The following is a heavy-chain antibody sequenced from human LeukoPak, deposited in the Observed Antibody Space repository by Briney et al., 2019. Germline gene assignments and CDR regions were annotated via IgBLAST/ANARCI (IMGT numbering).Heavy chain of an antibody. Sequence: SETLSLTCTVSGGSISSYYWSWVRQPPGKGLEWIGYIYYSGSTNYNPSLKSRVTISVDTSKNQFSLKLSSVTAADTAVYYCARLSITGTGDYWGQGTLVTVSS. CDR1: GGSISSYY. V-gene: IGHV4-59*08. D-gene: IGHD1-7*01. J-gene: IGHJ4*02. CDR3: ARLSITGTGDY. CDR2: IYYSGST.